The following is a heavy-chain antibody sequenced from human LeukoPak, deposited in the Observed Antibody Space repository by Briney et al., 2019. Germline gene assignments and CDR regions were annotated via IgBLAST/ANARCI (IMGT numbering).Heavy chain of an antibody. CDR1: GFTFSSYA. CDR3: AKDGYSSGWSYYFDY. V-gene: IGHV3-23*01. J-gene: IGHJ4*02. CDR2: ISGSGGST. D-gene: IGHD6-19*01. Sequence: PGVSLRLSCAASGFTFSSYAMSWVRQAPGKGLEWVLAISGSGGSTYYADSVKGRFTISRDNSKNTLYLQMNSLRAEDTAVYYCAKDGYSSGWSYYFDYWGQGTLVTVSS.